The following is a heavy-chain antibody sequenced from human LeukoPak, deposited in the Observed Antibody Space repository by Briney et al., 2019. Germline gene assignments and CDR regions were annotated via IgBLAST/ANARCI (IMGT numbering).Heavy chain of an antibody. J-gene: IGHJ4*02. Sequence: GGSLRLSCAASGFTFSSYGMHWVRQAAGKGLEWVAFIRYDGSNKYYADSVKGRFTISRDNSKNTLYLQMNSLRAEDTAVYYCAKGGSSSSWGIYWGQGTLVTVSS. V-gene: IGHV3-30*02. D-gene: IGHD6-6*01. CDR1: GFTFSSYG. CDR3: AKGGSSSSWGIY. CDR2: IRYDGSNK.